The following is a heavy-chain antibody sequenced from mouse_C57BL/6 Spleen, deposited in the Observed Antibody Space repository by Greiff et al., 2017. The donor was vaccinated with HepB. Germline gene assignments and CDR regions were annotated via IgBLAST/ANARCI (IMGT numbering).Heavy chain of an antibody. CDR2: INPSTGGT. Sequence: EVQLQQSGPELVKPGASVKISCKASGYSFTGYYMNWVKQSPEKSLEWIGEINPSTGGTTYNQKFKAKATLTVDKSSSTAYMQLKSLTSEDSAVYYCARKDPYFDYWGQGTTRTVSS. CDR3: ARKDPYFDY. J-gene: IGHJ2*01. CDR1: GYSFTGYY. V-gene: IGHV1-42*01.